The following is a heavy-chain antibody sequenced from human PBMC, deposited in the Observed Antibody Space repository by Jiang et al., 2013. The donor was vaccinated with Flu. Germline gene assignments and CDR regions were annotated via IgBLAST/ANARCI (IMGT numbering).Heavy chain of an antibody. CDR3: ARTHFGESMGVWFDS. CDR1: GFSLTTSGMC. CDR2: IDWDDDT. Sequence: TLTCTFSGFSLTTSGMCVSWIRQPPGKALEWLARIDWDDDTFYSPFLKTRLTISKDTSKNQVVLTMANMDPADTATYYCARTHFGESMGVWFDSWGQGTLVTVSS. D-gene: IGHD3-10*01. J-gene: IGHJ5*01. V-gene: IGHV2-70*16.